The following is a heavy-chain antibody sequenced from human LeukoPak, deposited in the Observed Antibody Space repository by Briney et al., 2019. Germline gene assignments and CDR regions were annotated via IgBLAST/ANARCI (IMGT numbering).Heavy chain of an antibody. V-gene: IGHV4-59*01. CDR2: IYYSGST. Sequence: SETLSLTCTVSGGSISSYYWSWIRQPPGKGLEWIGYIYYSGSTNYNPPLKSRVTISVDTSKNQFSLKLSSVTAADTAVYYCARDSITIFGVVPSTGFDPWGQGTLVTVSS. D-gene: IGHD3-3*01. J-gene: IGHJ5*02. CDR3: ARDSITIFGVVPSTGFDP. CDR1: GGSISSYY.